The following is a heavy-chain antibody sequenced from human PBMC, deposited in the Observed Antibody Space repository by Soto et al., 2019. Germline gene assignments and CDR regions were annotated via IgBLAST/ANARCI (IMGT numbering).Heavy chain of an antibody. J-gene: IGHJ3*02. CDR1: GGSISSGGYY. D-gene: IGHD6-6*01. CDR3: ARDYPYSSSSDCAFDI. CDR2: IYYSGST. Sequence: SETLSLTCTVSGGSISSGGYYWSWIRQHPGKGLEWIGYIYYSGSTYYNPSLKSRVTISVDTSKNQFSLKLSSVTAADTAVYYCARDYPYSSSSDCAFDIWGQGTMVTVSS. V-gene: IGHV4-31*03.